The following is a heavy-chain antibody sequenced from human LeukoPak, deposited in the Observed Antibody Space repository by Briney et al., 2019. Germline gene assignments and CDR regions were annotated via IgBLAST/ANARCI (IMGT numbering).Heavy chain of an antibody. D-gene: IGHD6-19*01. CDR1: GGSISSYY. V-gene: IGHV4-59*01. CDR3: ARDRSSGSMVDAFDI. Sequence: PSETLSLTCTVSGGSISSYYWSWIRQPPGKGLEWIGCTNYNPSLKSRVTISVDMSKNQFSLKLSSVTAADTAIYYCARDRSSGSMVDAFDIWGQGTMVTVSS. CDR2: T. J-gene: IGHJ3*02.